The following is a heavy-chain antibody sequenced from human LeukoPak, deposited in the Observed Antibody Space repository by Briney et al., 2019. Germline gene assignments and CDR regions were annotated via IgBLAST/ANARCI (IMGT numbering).Heavy chain of an antibody. Sequence: GGSLRLSCAASGFTFSSYAMHWVRQAPGKGLEWVAVISYDGSNKYYADSVKGRFTISRDNSKNTLYLQMNSLRAEDTAVYYCASGVTIFGVVTMGYWGQGTLVTVSS. CDR2: ISYDGSNK. J-gene: IGHJ4*02. CDR3: ASGVTIFGVVTMGY. D-gene: IGHD3-3*01. CDR1: GFTFSSYA. V-gene: IGHV3-30-3*01.